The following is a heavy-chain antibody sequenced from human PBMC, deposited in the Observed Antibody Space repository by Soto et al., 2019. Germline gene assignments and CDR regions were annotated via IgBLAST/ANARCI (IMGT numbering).Heavy chain of an antibody. CDR1: GGSISSSSYY. CDR3: ARLTTVVTPVDY. Sequence: QLQLQESGPGLVKPSETLSLTCTVSGGSISSSSYYWGWIRQPPGKGLEWIGSIDYSGSTYYNPSLKSRVTIFVDTSKNQFSLKLSSVTAADTAVYYCARLTTVVTPVDYWGQGTLVTVSS. D-gene: IGHD4-17*01. V-gene: IGHV4-39*01. J-gene: IGHJ4*02. CDR2: IDYSGST.